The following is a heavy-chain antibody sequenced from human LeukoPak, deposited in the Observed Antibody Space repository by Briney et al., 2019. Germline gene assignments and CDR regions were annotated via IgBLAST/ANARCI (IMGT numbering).Heavy chain of an antibody. CDR1: TYTFTGYY. J-gene: IGHJ5*02. D-gene: IGHD3-22*01. CDR3: ARGLHSASSGSIGNNWFDP. V-gene: IGHV1-2*04. CDR2: INPNSGGA. Sequence: ASVKVSCKASTYTFTGYYMHWVRQAPGQGLEWMGWINPNSGGANYAQKFQGWVTMTRDTSISTAYMELSRLRSDDTAVYYCARGLHSASSGSIGNNWFDPWGQGTLVTVSS.